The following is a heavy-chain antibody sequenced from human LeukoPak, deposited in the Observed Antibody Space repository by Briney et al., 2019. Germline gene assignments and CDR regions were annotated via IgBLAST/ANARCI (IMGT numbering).Heavy chain of an antibody. CDR2: ISRSGRDI. CDR3: ARGDESLQRNEALEI. J-gene: IGHJ3*02. D-gene: IGHD4-11*01. V-gene: IGHV3-21*01. CDR1: GFTFGAYA. Sequence: PRGSLRLSCAASGFTFGAYAVNWVRQAPGKGLDWVSSISRSGRDIYYADSVRGRFTISRDNARDSLYLQMNSLTVEDTAVYYCARGDESLQRNEALEIWGQETRVTVSS.